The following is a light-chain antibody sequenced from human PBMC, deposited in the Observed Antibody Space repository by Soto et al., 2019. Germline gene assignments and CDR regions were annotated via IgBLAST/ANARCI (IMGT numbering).Light chain of an antibody. CDR2: LEGSGSY. V-gene: IGLV4-60*02. CDR1: SGHSSYF. J-gene: IGLJ1*01. Sequence: QPVLTQSSSASASLGSSVKLTCTLSSGHSSYFIAWHQQQPGKAPRYLMKLEGSGSYSKGSGVPDRFSGSSSGADRYLTISNLRFEDEADYYCETWDSNTRVFGTGTKLTVL. CDR3: ETWDSNTRV.